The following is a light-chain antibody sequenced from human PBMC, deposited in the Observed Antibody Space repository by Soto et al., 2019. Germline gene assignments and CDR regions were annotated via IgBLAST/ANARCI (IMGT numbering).Light chain of an antibody. J-gene: IGKJ1*01. CDR2: KAS. CDR1: QSISYW. V-gene: IGKV1-5*03. Sequence: DIQMTQSPSTLSASVGDRVTITCRASQSISYWLAWYQQKPGKAPNLLIYKASTLESGVPSRFSGSGSGTEFTLTISSLQPDDFATYYCQQYNIYWTFGQGIKVEIK. CDR3: QQYNIYWT.